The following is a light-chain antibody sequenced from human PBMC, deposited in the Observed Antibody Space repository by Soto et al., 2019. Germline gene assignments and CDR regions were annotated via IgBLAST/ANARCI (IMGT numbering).Light chain of an antibody. CDR3: QQVNNYPLT. J-gene: IGKJ4*01. V-gene: IGKV1-9*01. Sequence: DIQLTQSPSFLSASVGDRVTITCRASQGISTFLAWYQQHPGTAPKRLIYDASNLQSGVPSRFSGSGSGTEFNLTISSLQPEDFATYYCQQVNNYPLTIGGGTKVDIK. CDR2: DAS. CDR1: QGISTF.